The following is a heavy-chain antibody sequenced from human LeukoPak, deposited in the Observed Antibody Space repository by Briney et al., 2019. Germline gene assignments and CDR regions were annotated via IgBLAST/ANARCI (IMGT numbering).Heavy chain of an antibody. CDR2: INHSGST. J-gene: IGHJ6*02. CDR1: GGSFSGYY. Sequence: SETLSLTCAVYGGSFSGYYWSWIRQPPGKGLEWIGEINHSGSTNYNPSLKSRVTISVDTSKNQFSLKLSSVTAADTAVYYCARANSNYYNGKDVWGQGTTVTVSS. V-gene: IGHV4-34*01. CDR3: ARANSNYYNGKDV. D-gene: IGHD2/OR15-2a*01.